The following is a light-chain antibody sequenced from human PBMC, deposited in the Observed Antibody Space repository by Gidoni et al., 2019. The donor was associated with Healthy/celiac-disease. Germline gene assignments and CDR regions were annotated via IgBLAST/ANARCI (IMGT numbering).Light chain of an antibody. V-gene: IGKV4-1*01. CDR3: QQYYSSPLT. J-gene: IGKJ4*01. CDR1: QSVLYSSNNKKY. Sequence: DIVMTPSPDSLAVSLGERATINCKSSQSVLYSSNNKKYLAWYQQKPGQPPKLLIYWASTRESGVHDRFSGSGSGTDFNLTISSLQAEDVAVYYCQQYYSSPLTFGGGTKVEIK. CDR2: WAS.